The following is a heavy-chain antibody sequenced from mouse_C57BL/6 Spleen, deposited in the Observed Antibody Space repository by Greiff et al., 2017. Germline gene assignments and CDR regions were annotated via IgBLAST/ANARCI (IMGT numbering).Heavy chain of an antibody. CDR2: IYPSDSET. D-gene: IGHD1-1*01. CDR3: AREGYYYGSSSDV. V-gene: IGHV1-61*01. J-gene: IGHJ1*03. CDR1: GYTFTSYW. Sequence: QVQLQQPGAELVRPGSSVKLSCKASGYTFTSYWMDWVKQRPGQGLEWIGNIYPSDSETHYNQKFKDKATLTVDKSSSTAYMQLSSLTSEDSAVYYCAREGYYYGSSSDVWGTGTTVTVSS.